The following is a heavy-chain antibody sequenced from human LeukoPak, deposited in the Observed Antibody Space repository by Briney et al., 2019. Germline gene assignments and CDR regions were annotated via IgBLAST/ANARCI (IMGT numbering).Heavy chain of an antibody. D-gene: IGHD5-18*01. CDR3: ATGGYFLDY. J-gene: IGHJ4*02. CDR1: GFTFSNAW. CDR2: IKSKVDGETI. Sequence: PGGSLRLSCAGSGFTFSNAWMNWVRQAPGRGLEWVGRIKSKVDGETIDYAAPVKGRITIFRDDSKNTVYLQMSSLKTEDTAVYYCATGGYFLDYWGQGTLVIVSS. V-gene: IGHV3-15*07.